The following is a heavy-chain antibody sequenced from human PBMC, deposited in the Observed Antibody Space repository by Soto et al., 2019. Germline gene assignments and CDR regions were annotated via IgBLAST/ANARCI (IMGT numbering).Heavy chain of an antibody. CDR2: ISPSSGGT. V-gene: IGHV1-2*02. CDR3: ARGPRKELWFLNVY. J-gene: IGHJ4*02. Sequence: QVQLVQSASEVQKPGTSVKVSCKASGYSFNDYYIHWVRQAPGQGPEWMGWISPSSGGTHYAPKFEGRVTLTRDTSISTAYMDLSTLRSDDTAVYYCARGPRKELWFLNVYWGQGTLVTVSS. CDR1: GYSFNDYY. D-gene: IGHD3-16*02.